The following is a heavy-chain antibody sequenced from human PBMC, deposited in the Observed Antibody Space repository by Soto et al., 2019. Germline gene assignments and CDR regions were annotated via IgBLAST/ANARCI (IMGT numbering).Heavy chain of an antibody. CDR2: INAGNGNT. V-gene: IGHV1-3*01. J-gene: IGHJ4*02. Sequence: QVQLVQSGAEVKKPGASVKVSCKASGYTFTSYAMHWVRQAPGQRLEWMGWINAGNGNTKYSQKFQGRVTITRDTSASTAYMELSSLRSEDTAVYYCAKDYYDSSGYYPPALLFDYGCQGTLVTVSS. CDR3: AKDYYDSSGYYPPALLFDY. CDR1: GYTFTSYA. D-gene: IGHD3-22*01.